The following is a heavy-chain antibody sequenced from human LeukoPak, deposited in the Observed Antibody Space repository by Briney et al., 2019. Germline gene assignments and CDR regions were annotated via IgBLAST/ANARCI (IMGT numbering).Heavy chain of an antibody. D-gene: IGHD3-16*01. Sequence: GGSLRLSCAASGFAFSNYCLRWVRQAPGKGLEWVARINTNGSSTNYADSVKGRFTISRDNAKNTLYLPMTSLSSEDTAVYYALAGYYYYYMDVWGKGTTVTVSS. V-gene: IGHV3-74*01. CDR2: INTNGSST. CDR3: LAGYYYYYMDV. J-gene: IGHJ6*03. CDR1: GFAFSNYC.